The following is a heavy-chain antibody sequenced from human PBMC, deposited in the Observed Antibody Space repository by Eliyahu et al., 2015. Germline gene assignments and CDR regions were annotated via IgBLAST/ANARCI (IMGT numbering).Heavy chain of an antibody. V-gene: IGHV5-51*01. D-gene: IGHD3-22*01. CDR3: ARCAGNNNGYQFHDN. CDR1: GYNFNIHW. CDR2: IYGGDSDT. Sequence: EVQLVQSGAEVKKSGESLRITCXASGYNFNIHWIAWVRQMPGKGLEWMGIIYGGDSDTRYNPSFQGQVTISADKSISTAYLQWSSLEASDTAVYYCARCAGNNNGYQFHDNWGQGTVVTVSS. J-gene: IGHJ4*02.